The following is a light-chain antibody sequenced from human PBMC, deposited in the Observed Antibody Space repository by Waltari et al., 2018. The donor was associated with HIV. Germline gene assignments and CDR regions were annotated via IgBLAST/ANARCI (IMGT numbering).Light chain of an antibody. CDR3: CSYAGSSTFV. CDR1: STDVGSYNL. CDR2: EVS. V-gene: IGLV2-23*02. Sequence: QSALTQPASVSGSPGQSIPISCPGTSTDVGSYNLFSWYQQHPGKAPKLMIYEVSKRPSGVSNRFSGSKSGNTASLTISGLQAEDEADYYCCSYAGSSTFVFGGGTKLTVL. J-gene: IGLJ3*02.